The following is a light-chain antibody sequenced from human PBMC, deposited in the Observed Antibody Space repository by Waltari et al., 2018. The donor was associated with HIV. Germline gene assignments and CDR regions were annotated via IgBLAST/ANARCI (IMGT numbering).Light chain of an antibody. J-gene: IGLJ2*01. Sequence: SYELTQPLSVSVALGQTASITCGGYGLLSKNVFWYQQRPGQAPVLVIFRDTKRPSGIPERFAGSNSGNAATLTISRVQVEDEADYFCQVWDSNSYVVFGGGTKLTVL. CDR1: GLLSKN. CDR2: RDT. CDR3: QVWDSNSYVV. V-gene: IGLV3-9*01.